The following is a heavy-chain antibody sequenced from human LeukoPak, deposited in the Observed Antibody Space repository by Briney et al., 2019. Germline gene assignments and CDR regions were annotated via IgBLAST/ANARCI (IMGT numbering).Heavy chain of an antibody. V-gene: IGHV3-7*01. Sequence: GGSLRLSCAASGFTFSSYWMSWVRLAPGKGLEWVANIKQDGSEKYYVDSVKGRFTISRDNAKNSLYLQMNSLRAEDTAVYYCARGNLIVGATPAFDYWGQGTLVTVSS. CDR1: GFTFSSYW. CDR2: IKQDGSEK. D-gene: IGHD1-26*01. J-gene: IGHJ4*02. CDR3: ARGNLIVGATPAFDY.